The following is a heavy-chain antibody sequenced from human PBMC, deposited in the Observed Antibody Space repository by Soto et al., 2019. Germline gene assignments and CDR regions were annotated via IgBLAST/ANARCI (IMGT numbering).Heavy chain of an antibody. CDR2: IYHSGST. V-gene: IGHV4-4*02. D-gene: IGHD6-6*01. CDR1: GGSISSSNW. CDR3: ARDLEGSRSSSSDFDY. Sequence: QVQLQESGPGLVKPSGTLSLTCAVSGGSISSSNWWSWVRQPPGKGLEWIGEIYHSGSTNYNPSLKGRVTISVDKSKNQFSLKLSSVTAADTAVYYCARDLEGSRSSSSDFDYWGQGTLVTVSS. J-gene: IGHJ4*02.